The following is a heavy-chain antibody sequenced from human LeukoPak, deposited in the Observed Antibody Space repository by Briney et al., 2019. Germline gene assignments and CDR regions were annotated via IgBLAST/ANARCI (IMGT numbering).Heavy chain of an antibody. Sequence: ASVKVSCKTSGYTFTSFDINWVRHTTGHGPEWMGWVNCDNENTRYARKFQGRVAITRDTSTRTVYLELNNLSSDDTAMYYCTRGPFLNGNAYNWFDPXGXGTLVTVSS. D-gene: IGHD1-20*01. CDR2: VNCDNENT. J-gene: IGHJ5*02. V-gene: IGHV1-8*03. CDR3: TRGPFLNGNAYNWFDP. CDR1: GYTFTSFD.